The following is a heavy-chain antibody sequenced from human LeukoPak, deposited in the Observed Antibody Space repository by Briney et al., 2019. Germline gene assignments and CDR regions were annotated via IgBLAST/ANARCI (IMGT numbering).Heavy chain of an antibody. CDR3: ARDYYDSSGYYYEKGYLDY. CDR2: ISAYNGNT. CDR1: GYTFTSYG. J-gene: IGHJ4*02. Sequence: ASVKVSCKASGYTFTSYGISWVRQAPGQGLEWMGWISAYNGNTNYAQKLQGRVTMTTDTSTSTAYMELRSLRSDDTAVYYCARDYYDSSGYYYEKGYLDYWGQGTLVTVSS. D-gene: IGHD3-22*01. V-gene: IGHV1-18*01.